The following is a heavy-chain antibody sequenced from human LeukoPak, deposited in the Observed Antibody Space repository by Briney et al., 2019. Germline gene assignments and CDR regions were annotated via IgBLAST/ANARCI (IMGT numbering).Heavy chain of an antibody. Sequence: SETLSLTCAVYGGSFSGYYWSWIRQPPGKGLEWIGYIYYSGSTNYNPSLRSRVTISLDTSRNQFSLGLRSVTAADTAVYFCARDSGTSGSGSYLGYWGQGSLVTVSS. J-gene: IGHJ4*02. CDR3: ARDSGTSGSGSYLGY. D-gene: IGHD3-10*01. V-gene: IGHV4-59*12. CDR1: GGSFSGYY. CDR2: IYYSGST.